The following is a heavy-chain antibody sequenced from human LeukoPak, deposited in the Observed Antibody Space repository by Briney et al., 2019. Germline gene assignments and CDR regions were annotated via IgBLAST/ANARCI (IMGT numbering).Heavy chain of an antibody. CDR1: GFAFSSYS. J-gene: IGHJ4*02. V-gene: IGHV3-53*01. CDR2: IYSDNT. Sequence: GGSLRLSCAASGFAFSSYSMSWVRQAPGKGLEWVSFIYSDNTHYSDSVKGRFTISRDNSKNTLYLQMNSLRAEDTAVYYCARRAGAYSHPYDYWGQGTLVTVSS. CDR3: ARRAGAYSHPYDY. D-gene: IGHD4/OR15-4a*01.